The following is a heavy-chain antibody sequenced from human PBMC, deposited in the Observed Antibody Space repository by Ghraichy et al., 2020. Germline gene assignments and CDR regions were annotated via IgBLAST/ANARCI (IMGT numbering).Heavy chain of an antibody. V-gene: IGHV3-33*01. Sequence: GGSLRLSCAPPGSRFSTYGMHRARKPPGKGLEWVAVIGYDGSNKYYADSVKGRFTISRDNSKNKLYLQMNSLRVEDTAVYYCARELLFLSFYPWGKETLVTVSS. CDR3: ARELLFLSFYP. CDR1: GSRFSTYG. J-gene: IGHJ5*02. D-gene: IGHD2/OR15-2a*01. CDR2: IGYDGSNK.